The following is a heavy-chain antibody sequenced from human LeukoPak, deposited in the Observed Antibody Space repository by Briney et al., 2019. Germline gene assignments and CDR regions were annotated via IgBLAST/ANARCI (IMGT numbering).Heavy chain of an antibody. CDR2: IYSGGST. CDR1: GFTVSSNH. V-gene: IGHV3-53*01. CDR3: ARVWELSFDH. D-gene: IGHD1-26*01. J-gene: IGHJ4*02. Sequence: PGGSLRLSCAASGFTVSSNHMSWVRQGPGKGLEWVSVIYSGGSTYYADSVKGRFTISRDNSKNTLSLQMKSLRAEDTALYYCARVWELSFDHWGQGTLVTVSS.